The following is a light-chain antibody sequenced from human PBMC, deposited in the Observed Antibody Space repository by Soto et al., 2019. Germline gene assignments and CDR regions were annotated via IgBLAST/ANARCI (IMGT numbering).Light chain of an antibody. J-gene: IGLJ3*02. CDR3: SSSTTSSTRV. CDR2: EVS. V-gene: IGLV2-14*01. CDR1: SSDVGAYNY. Sequence: QSALTQPASVSGSPGQSITISCTGTSSDVGAYNYVSWYQQHPGKDPKLMSYEVSNRPSGVSNRFSGSKSGNTASLTISGLQAVDEADDYCSSSTTSSTRVFGGGTKLTVL.